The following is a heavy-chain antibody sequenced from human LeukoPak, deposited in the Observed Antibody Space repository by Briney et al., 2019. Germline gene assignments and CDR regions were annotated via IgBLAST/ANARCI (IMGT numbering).Heavy chain of an antibody. CDR3: ARDTWLWFGELTGNDAFDI. Sequence: SETLSLTCTVSGGSISSYYWSWIRQPAGKGLEWIGRIYTSGSTNYNPSLKSRVTMSVDTSKNQFSLKLSSVTAADTAVYYCARDTWLWFGELTGNDAFDIWGQGTMVTVSS. V-gene: IGHV4-4*07. CDR2: IYTSGST. CDR1: GGSISSYY. J-gene: IGHJ3*02. D-gene: IGHD3-10*01.